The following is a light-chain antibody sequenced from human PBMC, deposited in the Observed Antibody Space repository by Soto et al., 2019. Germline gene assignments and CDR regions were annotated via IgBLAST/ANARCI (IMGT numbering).Light chain of an antibody. Sequence: EIVLTHSPVTLSLSRWEIATLSCRASQSIDNNYLAWYQQKPGQAPRLVIYGASTRATDIPDRFSASGSGTDFTLTISRLEPEDFAVYYCQQYSRAPLTFGQGTTVDIK. CDR3: QQYSRAPLT. CDR1: QSIDNNY. J-gene: IGKJ1*01. V-gene: IGKV3-20*01. CDR2: GAS.